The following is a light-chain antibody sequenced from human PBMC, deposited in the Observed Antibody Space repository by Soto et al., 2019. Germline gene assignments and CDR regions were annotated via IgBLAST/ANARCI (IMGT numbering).Light chain of an antibody. CDR2: TSF. V-gene: IGKV1-6*01. J-gene: IGKJ1*01. Sequence: AVQMTQSPSSLSASVGDRVTITCRASQDIRNDLGWYQQKPGKAPKLLIYTSFRLQSGVPSRFSGSGSGTDFILTISSLQPEDFATYYCLQDYSYPWTFGQGTKVEIK. CDR1: QDIRND. CDR3: LQDYSYPWT.